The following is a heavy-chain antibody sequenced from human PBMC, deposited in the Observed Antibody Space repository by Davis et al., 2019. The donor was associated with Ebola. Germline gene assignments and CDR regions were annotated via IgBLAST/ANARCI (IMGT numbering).Heavy chain of an antibody. CDR2: ISSSSSTI. Sequence: GESLKISCAASGFAFNTYGLHWVRQAPGKGLEWVSYISSSSSTIYYADSVKGRFTISRDNAKNSLYLQMNSLRDEDTAVYYCARGQWWYPDWGQGTLVTVSS. J-gene: IGHJ4*02. CDR1: GFAFNTYG. V-gene: IGHV3-48*02. CDR3: ARGQWWYPD. D-gene: IGHD2-15*01.